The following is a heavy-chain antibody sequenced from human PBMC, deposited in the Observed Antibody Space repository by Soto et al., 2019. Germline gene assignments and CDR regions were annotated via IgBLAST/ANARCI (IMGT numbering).Heavy chain of an antibody. CDR1: GGTFSTYA. V-gene: IGHV1-69*06. Sequence: QVQLEQSGAEVKRPGSSVEVSCKASGGTFSTYAISWVRQAPGEGLEWLGGIIPVFGKPNYAQKFQGRVTITAEISTSTAYMELSSLRYEDAAIYYCARGRHDPSAYVYYYFDYWGQGTRVTVSS. J-gene: IGHJ4*02. CDR3: ARGRHDPSAYVYYYFDY. D-gene: IGHD3-22*01. CDR2: IIPVFGKP.